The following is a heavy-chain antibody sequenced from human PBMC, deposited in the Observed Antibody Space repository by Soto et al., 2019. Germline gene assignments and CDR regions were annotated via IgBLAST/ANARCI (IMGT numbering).Heavy chain of an antibody. Sequence: GASVKVSCKASGYTSTGYYMHWVRQAPGQGLEWMGWINPNSGGTNYAQKFQGWVTMTRDTSISTAYMELSRLRSDDTAVYYCARGRKTGRDAFDIWGQGTMVTVS. J-gene: IGHJ3*02. CDR2: INPNSGGT. CDR1: GYTSTGYY. CDR3: ARGRKTGRDAFDI. V-gene: IGHV1-2*04. D-gene: IGHD1-1*01.